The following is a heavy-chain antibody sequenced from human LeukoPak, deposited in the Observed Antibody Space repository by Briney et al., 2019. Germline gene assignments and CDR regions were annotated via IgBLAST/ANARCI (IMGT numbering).Heavy chain of an antibody. Sequence: WASVKVSCKASGYTFTGYYMHWVRQAPGQGLEWMGWINPNSGGTNYAQKFQGRVTMTRDTSISTAYMELSRLRSDDTAVYYCARDFLGCSSTSCYLFGYWGQGTLVTVSS. CDR1: GYTFTGYY. V-gene: IGHV1-2*02. CDR3: ARDFLGCSSTSCYLFGY. J-gene: IGHJ4*02. D-gene: IGHD2-2*01. CDR2: INPNSGGT.